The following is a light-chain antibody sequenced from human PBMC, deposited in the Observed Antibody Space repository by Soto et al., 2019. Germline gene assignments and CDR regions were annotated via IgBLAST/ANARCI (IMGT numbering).Light chain of an antibody. CDR2: GAS. J-gene: IGKJ1*01. V-gene: IGKV3-20*01. CDR3: QQYGSSPQT. CDR1: QSVSSTY. Sequence: EIVLTQSPGMLSLSPGERATISCRASQSVSSTYLAWYQQKPGQAPRLLIYGASSRATGIPDRFSGSGSGTDFTLTISRLEPEDFAVYYCQQYGSSPQTFGQGTKVDIK.